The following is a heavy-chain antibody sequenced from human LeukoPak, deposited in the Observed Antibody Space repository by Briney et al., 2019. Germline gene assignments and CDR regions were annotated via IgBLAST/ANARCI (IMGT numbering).Heavy chain of an antibody. CDR1: GYTFTSYG. V-gene: IGHV1-69*13. J-gene: IGHJ4*02. CDR2: IIPMFGTT. D-gene: IGHD6-19*01. CDR3: ARDTVASLDY. Sequence: GASVKVSCKASGYTFTSYGISWVRQAPGQGLEWMGGIIPMFGTTNYAQKFQGRVTITADESASTAYVELSSLRSEDTAIYYCARDTVASLDYWGQGTLVTVSS.